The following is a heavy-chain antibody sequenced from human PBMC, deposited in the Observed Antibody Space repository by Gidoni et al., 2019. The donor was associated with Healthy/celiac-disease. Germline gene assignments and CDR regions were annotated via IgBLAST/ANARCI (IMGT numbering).Heavy chain of an antibody. CDR2: IYYSGST. J-gene: IGHJ4*02. V-gene: IGHV4-59*01. D-gene: IGHD6-13*01. CDR1: GGSISSYY. Sequence: QVQLQESGPGLVKPSETLSLTCTVSGGSISSYYWSWIRQPPGKGLEWIGYIYYSGSTNYNPSLKSRVTISVDTSKNQFSLKLSSVTAADTAVYYCARDGIAEGHYFDYWGQGTLVTVSS. CDR3: ARDGIAEGHYFDY.